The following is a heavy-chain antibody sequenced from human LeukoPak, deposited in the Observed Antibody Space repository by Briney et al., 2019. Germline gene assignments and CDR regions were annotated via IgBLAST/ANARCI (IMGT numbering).Heavy chain of an antibody. CDR1: GFTFSSYW. D-gene: IGHD6-13*01. V-gene: IGHV3-7*01. Sequence: PGGSLRLSCAASGFTFSSYWMSWVRQAPGKGLEWVANIKQDGSEKYYVDSVKGRFTISRDNAKNSLYLQMNSLRAEDTAVYYCARRSYSSSSPVAYWGQGTLVTVSS. CDR2: IKQDGSEK. CDR3: ARRSYSSSSPVAY. J-gene: IGHJ4*02.